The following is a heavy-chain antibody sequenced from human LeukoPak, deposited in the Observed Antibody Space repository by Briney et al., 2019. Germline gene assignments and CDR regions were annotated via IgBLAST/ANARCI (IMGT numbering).Heavy chain of an antibody. D-gene: IGHD2-15*01. V-gene: IGHV3-21*01. CDR1: GFTFSSYS. J-gene: IGHJ4*02. Sequence: GGSLRLXCAASGFTFSSYSMNWVRQTPGKGLEWVSSISSSSSYIYYADSVKGRFTISRDNAKNSLYLQMNSLRAEDTAVYYCARKVVAAQDYWGQGTLVTVSS. CDR2: ISSSSSYI. CDR3: ARKVVAAQDY.